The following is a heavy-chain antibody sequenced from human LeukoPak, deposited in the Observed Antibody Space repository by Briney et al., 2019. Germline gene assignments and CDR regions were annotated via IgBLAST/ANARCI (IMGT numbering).Heavy chain of an antibody. Sequence: GGSLRLSCAASGFTFNIYSMNWVRQAPGKGLEWVSRITSSSHYIYYADSVKGRFTISRDNAKNPLYLDMSSLRADDTAVYYCARAENSGSGGLDPWGQGTLVTVSS. D-gene: IGHD2-15*01. CDR3: ARAENSGSGGLDP. CDR2: ITSSSHYI. CDR1: GFTFNIYS. J-gene: IGHJ5*02. V-gene: IGHV3-21*01.